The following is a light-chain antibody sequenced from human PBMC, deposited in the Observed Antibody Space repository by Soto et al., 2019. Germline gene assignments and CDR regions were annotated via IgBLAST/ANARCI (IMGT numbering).Light chain of an antibody. CDR1: QSVGTN. Sequence: EIVMTQSPATLSVSPGERGTLSCRASQSVGTNLVWYQQKPGQAPRPLIYGAPTRATGIPARFSGSGSGTEFTLTISRLLSEDFAVYYCQHYYNWRPRFGQGTKVDIK. CDR3: QHYYNWRPR. J-gene: IGKJ1*01. V-gene: IGKV3-15*01. CDR2: GAP.